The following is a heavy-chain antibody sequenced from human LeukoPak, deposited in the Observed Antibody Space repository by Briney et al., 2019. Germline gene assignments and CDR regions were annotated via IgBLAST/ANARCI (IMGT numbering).Heavy chain of an antibody. J-gene: IGHJ4*02. CDR3: AGDQEGFDY. CDR1: GYTFTGYY. V-gene: IGHV1-46*01. CDR2: IYPRDGST. Sequence: ASVKVSCKASGYTFTGYYIHWVRQAPGQGLEWMGMIYPRDGSTSYAQKFQGRVTVTRDTSTSTVHMELSGLRSEDTAVYYCAGDQEGFDYWGQGTLVTVSS.